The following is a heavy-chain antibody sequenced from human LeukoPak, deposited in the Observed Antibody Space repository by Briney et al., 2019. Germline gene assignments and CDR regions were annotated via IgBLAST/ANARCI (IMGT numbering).Heavy chain of an antibody. V-gene: IGHV5-51*01. D-gene: IGHD1-14*01. CDR2: IYPGDSDA. Sequence: GESLKISCKGSGYSFTSYWIGWVRQMPGTGLEWMGSIYPGDSDARYSPSFQGQVTISADKSLSTAYLQWSSLKASDTAIYYCARHPAFTGVPARPFDYWGPGTLVTVSS. CDR3: ARHPAFTGVPARPFDY. CDR1: GYSFTSYW. J-gene: IGHJ4*02.